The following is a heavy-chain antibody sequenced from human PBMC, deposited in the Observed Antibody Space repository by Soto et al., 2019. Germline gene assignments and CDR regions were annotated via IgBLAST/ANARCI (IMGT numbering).Heavy chain of an antibody. V-gene: IGHV3-48*03. J-gene: IGHJ4*02. Sequence: GESLKISCAASGFTFSSYEMNWVRQAPGKGLEWVSYISSSGTPIYYADSVNGRFTISRDNAKNSLYLQMNSLRAEDTAVYYCARRVISDYWGQGTLVTVSS. CDR3: ARRVISDY. CDR1: GFTFSSYE. D-gene: IGHD3-16*02. CDR2: ISSSGTPI.